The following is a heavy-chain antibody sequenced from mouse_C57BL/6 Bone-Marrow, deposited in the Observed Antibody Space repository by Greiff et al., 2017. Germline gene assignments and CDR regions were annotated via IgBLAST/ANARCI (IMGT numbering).Heavy chain of an antibody. Sequence: QVQLQQSGAELVKPGASVKLSCKASGYTFTSYWMHWVKQRPGRGLEWIGRIDPNSGGTKYNEKFKSKATLTVDKISSTTYMQLSSLTSEDSAVYYCARPLHYYGSRVYAMDYWGQGTSVTVSS. CDR2: IDPNSGGT. D-gene: IGHD1-1*01. V-gene: IGHV1-72*01. CDR3: ARPLHYYGSRVYAMDY. CDR1: GYTFTSYW. J-gene: IGHJ4*01.